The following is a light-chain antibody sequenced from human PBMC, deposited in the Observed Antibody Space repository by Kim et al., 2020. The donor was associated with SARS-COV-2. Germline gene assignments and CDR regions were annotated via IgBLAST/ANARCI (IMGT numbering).Light chain of an antibody. Sequence: QAGLTQPPSVSKGLRQTATLTCTGNGNNVGNEGAAWMQQHQGHPPKLLSYRNNNRPSGISERFSASRSGNTASLTITGLQPEDEADYYCSAWDSSLSAWVFGGGTQLTVL. CDR2: RNN. J-gene: IGLJ3*02. CDR3: SAWDSSLSAWV. CDR1: GNNVGNEG. V-gene: IGLV10-54*04.